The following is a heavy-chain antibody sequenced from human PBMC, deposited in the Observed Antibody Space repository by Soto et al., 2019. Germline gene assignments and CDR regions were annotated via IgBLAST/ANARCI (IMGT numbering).Heavy chain of an antibody. CDR3: AKAGGSGSYYAERDYYLDY. J-gene: IGHJ4*02. CDR1: GFTFNRYA. CDR2: ISGSGGST. D-gene: IGHD3-10*01. Sequence: EVQLLESGGGLVQPGGSLRLSCAASGFTFNRYAMSWVRQAPGKGLEWVSTISGSGGSTYYADSVQGRFSISRDDSKNTLSPQVTRLRAEDTAIYYCAKAGGSGSYYAERDYYLDYWGQGTLVTGSS. V-gene: IGHV3-23*01.